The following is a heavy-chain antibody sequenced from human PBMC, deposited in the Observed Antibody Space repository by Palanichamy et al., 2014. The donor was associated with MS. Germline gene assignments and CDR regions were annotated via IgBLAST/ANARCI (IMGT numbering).Heavy chain of an antibody. Sequence: QVQLVQSGAGVKKPGASVKVSCKASGYAFTDYAIHWVRQAPGQRLEWMGWINAGNGNTKYSQKFRSRVTITRDTSADTAYMELSSLRSEDTALYYCAREHDSWSGYSFDFWGQGTLVTASS. J-gene: IGHJ4*02. D-gene: IGHD3-3*01. CDR2: INAGNGNT. CDR3: AREHDSWSGYSFDF. V-gene: IGHV1-3*01. CDR1: GYAFTDYA.